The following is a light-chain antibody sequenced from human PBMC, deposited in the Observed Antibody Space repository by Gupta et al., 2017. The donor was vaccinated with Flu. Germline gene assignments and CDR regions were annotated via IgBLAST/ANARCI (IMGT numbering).Light chain of an antibody. J-gene: IGKJ5*01. CDR2: DAS. V-gene: IGKV3-11*01. CDR3: KQRSHWPFT. Sequence: IVFTQSPATLALPPRERATPSCTASQSVSSYLAWYQQKPGQAPRRLIYDASNRATGIPARFSGSGSGTDFTLTISSLEAEDFAVYYCKQRSHWPFTFGQGTRLEIK. CDR1: QSVSSY.